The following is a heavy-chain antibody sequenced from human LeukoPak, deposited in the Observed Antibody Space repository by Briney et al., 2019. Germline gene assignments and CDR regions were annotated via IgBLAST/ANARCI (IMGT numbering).Heavy chain of an antibody. D-gene: IGHD3-22*01. Sequence: GGSLRLSCAASGFTFSSYWMHWVCQAPGKGLVWVSRINSDGSSTSYADSVKGRFTISRDSAKNTLYLQMNSLRAEDTAVYYCARVSLYYYDSSGYAYWGQGTLVTVSS. CDR1: GFTFSSYW. V-gene: IGHV3-74*01. CDR3: ARVSLYYYDSSGYAY. J-gene: IGHJ4*02. CDR2: INSDGSST.